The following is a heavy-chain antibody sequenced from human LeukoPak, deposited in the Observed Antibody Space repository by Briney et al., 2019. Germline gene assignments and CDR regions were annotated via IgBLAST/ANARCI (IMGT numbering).Heavy chain of an antibody. CDR1: GFTFSSYG. V-gene: IGHV3-33*01. CDR2: IWYDGSNK. D-gene: IGHD3-22*01. CDR3: ARNWDYYDSSGRGDYFDY. Sequence: PGGSLRLSCAASGFTFSSYGMHWVRQAPGKGLEWVAAIWYDGSNKYYADSVKGRFTISRDNSKNTLYLQMNSLRAEDTAVYYCARNWDYYDSSGRGDYFDYWGQGTLVTVSS. J-gene: IGHJ4*02.